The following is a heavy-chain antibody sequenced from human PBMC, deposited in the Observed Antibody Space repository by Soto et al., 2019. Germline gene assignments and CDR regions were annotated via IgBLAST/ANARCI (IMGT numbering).Heavy chain of an antibody. V-gene: IGHV6-1*01. CDR3: ARIHAHTGTTFDP. J-gene: IGHJ5*02. D-gene: IGHD1-1*01. CDR2: TYYRSKWYN. Sequence: PSRGLEWLGRTYYRSKWYNDYAVSVKSRITINPDTSKNQFSLQLNSVTPEDTAVYYCARIHAHTGTTFDPWGQGTLVTVSS.